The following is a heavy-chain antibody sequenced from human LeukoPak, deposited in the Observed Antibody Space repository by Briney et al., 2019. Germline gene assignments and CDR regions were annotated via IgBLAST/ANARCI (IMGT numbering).Heavy chain of an antibody. CDR1: GFTFSSYV. Sequence: GGSLRLSCAASGFTFSSYVMHWVRQAPGKGLEWVAFIRYDGSYKYYADSVKGRFTISRDNSKNTLYLQMNSLRAEDTAVYYCAKLLSNSGRFLYWGQGTLVTVSS. CDR2: IRYDGSYK. D-gene: IGHD4-23*01. V-gene: IGHV3-30*02. J-gene: IGHJ4*02. CDR3: AKLLSNSGRFLY.